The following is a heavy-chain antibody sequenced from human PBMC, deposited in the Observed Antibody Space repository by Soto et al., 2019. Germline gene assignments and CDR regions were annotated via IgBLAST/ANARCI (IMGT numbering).Heavy chain of an antibody. Sequence: GESLKISCKGSGYSFTSYWIGWVRQMPGKGLEWMGIIYPGDSDTRYSPSFQGQVTISADKSISTAYLQWSSLKASDTAMYYCARSYRRGKDIVVVPAAIGYWGQGTLVTVSS. J-gene: IGHJ4*02. CDR3: ARSYRRGKDIVVVPAAIGY. CDR1: GYSFTSYW. CDR2: IYPGDSDT. D-gene: IGHD2-2*01. V-gene: IGHV5-51*01.